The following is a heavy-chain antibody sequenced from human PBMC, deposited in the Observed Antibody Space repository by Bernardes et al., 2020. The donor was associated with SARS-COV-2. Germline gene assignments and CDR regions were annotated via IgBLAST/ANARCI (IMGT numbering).Heavy chain of an antibody. CDR3: ARDRSRGGMGVVWFDP. J-gene: IGHJ5*02. V-gene: IGHV1-2*04. CDR2: INPNSGGT. Sequence: ASVKVSCKASGYTFTGYYMHWVRQAPGQGLEWMGWINPNSGGTNYAQKFQGWVTMTRDTSISTAYMELSRLRSDDTAVYYCARDRSRGGMGVVWFDPWGQGTLVTVSS. D-gene: IGHD6-13*01. CDR1: GYTFTGYY.